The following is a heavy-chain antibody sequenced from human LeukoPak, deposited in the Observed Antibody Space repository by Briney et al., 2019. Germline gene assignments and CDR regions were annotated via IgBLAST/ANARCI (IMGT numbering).Heavy chain of an antibody. D-gene: IGHD3-10*01. CDR1: GGSFSSYY. J-gene: IGHJ3*02. V-gene: IGHV4-39*07. CDR2: IYYSGST. CDR3: ARWDYYGSGSQPPLDAFDI. Sequence: SETLSLTCAVYGGSFSSYYWGWIRQPPGKGLEWIGSIYYSGSTYYNPSLKSRVTISVDTSKNQFSLKLSSVTAADTAVYYCARWDYYGSGSQPPLDAFDIWGQGTMVTVSS.